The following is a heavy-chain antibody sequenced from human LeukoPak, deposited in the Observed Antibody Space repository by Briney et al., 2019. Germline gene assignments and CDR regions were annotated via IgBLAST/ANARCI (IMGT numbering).Heavy chain of an antibody. J-gene: IGHJ4*02. V-gene: IGHV1-69*05. CDR2: IIPIFGTA. CDR1: GYTFTGYY. D-gene: IGHD5-24*01. CDR3: ARDTRDGYNFPY. Sequence: ASVKVSCKASGYTFTGYYIHWVRQAPGQGLEWMGRIIPIFGTANYAQKFQGRVTITTDESTSTAYMELSSLRSEDTAVYYCARDTRDGYNFPYWGQGTLVTVSS.